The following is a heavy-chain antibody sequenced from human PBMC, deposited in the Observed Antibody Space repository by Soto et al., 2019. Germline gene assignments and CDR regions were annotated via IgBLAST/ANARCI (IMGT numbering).Heavy chain of an antibody. CDR2: INHSGST. Sequence: SGTLSLTCSVYVGSFSGYYWSWIRQPPGKGLEWIGEINHSGSTNYNPSLKSRVTISVDTFKNQFSLKLSSVTAADTAVYYCARGRGEALEHETLPGYLAVRYYGMDVWGKGRPVT. D-gene: IGHD3-16*01. CDR3: ARGRGEALEHETLPGYLAVRYYGMDV. J-gene: IGHJ6*04. V-gene: IGHV4-34*01. CDR1: VGSFSGYY.